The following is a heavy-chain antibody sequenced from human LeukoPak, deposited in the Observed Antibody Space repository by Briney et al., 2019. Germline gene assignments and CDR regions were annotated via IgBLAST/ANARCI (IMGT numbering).Heavy chain of an antibody. V-gene: IGHV4-59*01. CDR1: GGSISNKY. J-gene: IGHJ5*02. CDR2: IYYTGST. D-gene: IGHD3-10*01. CDR3: ARPQWRATMGPWFDP. Sequence: SETLSLTCTVSGGSISNKYWSWIRQPPGKGLEWIGYIYYTGSTTYNPSLKSRVTISVDTSKNQFSLKLSSVTAADTAVYYCARPQWRATMGPWFDPWGQGTLCTVSS.